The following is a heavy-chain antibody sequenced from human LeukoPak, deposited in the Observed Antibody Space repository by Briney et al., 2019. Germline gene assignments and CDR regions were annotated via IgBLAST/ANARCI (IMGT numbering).Heavy chain of an antibody. CDR3: ARSSEMATPWNYYMDV. D-gene: IGHD5-24*01. J-gene: IGHJ6*03. Sequence: GASVKVSCKASGYTFTSYGISWVRQAPGQGLEWMGWISAYNGNTNYAQKLQGRVTMTTDTSTSTAYMELRSLRSDDTAAYYCARSSEMATPWNYYMDVWGKGTTVTVSS. V-gene: IGHV1-18*01. CDR1: GYTFTSYG. CDR2: ISAYNGNT.